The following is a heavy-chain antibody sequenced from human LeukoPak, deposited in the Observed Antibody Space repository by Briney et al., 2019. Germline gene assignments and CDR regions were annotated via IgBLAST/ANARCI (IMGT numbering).Heavy chain of an antibody. J-gene: IGHJ4*02. CDR2: ICYCRGT. D-gene: IGHD6-13*01. Sequence: KSSETLSLTCTVSGGSISGYHWSWIRQPPGKGLEWIGYICYCRGTNYNRSLKSRVTISVDKSKNQFSLKLSSVTAADTAVYYCARGEQQLVKGFDYWGQGTLVTVSS. CDR1: GGSISGYH. CDR3: ARGEQQLVKGFDY. V-gene: IGHV4-59*12.